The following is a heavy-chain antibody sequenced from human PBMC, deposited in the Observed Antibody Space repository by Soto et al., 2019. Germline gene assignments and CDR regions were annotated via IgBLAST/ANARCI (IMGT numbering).Heavy chain of an antibody. Sequence: QVHLVQSGAEGKKPGSSVKVSCKTSGGSFNNYAVSWVRQAPGQGLEWMGGIIPNFDTPNYAQKFQDRVTIIANESTSTVYMEPTSLRSNDTAVYYCAVAMVREILIFESSGMHVWGQGTTVIVSS. CDR1: GGSFNNYA. CDR2: IIPNFDTP. CDR3: AVAMVREILIFESSGMHV. D-gene: IGHD3-10*01. V-gene: IGHV1-69*01. J-gene: IGHJ6*02.